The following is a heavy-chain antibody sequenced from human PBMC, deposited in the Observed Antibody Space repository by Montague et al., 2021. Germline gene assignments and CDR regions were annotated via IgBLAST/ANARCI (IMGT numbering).Heavy chain of an antibody. J-gene: IGHJ6*03. CDR2: IYWDADK. Sequence: PALVKPTQTLTLTCTFSGFSLTTSGVGVGWIRQPPGKALEWLGVIYWDADKRYSPSLQNRLIITHDASRNQVILTLTDLDPMDTGTYFCAHTHYVIPCYFYMDVWGKGTTVTVSS. V-gene: IGHV2-5*02. D-gene: IGHD3-10*02. CDR1: GFSLTTSGVG. CDR3: AHTHYVIPCYFYMDV.